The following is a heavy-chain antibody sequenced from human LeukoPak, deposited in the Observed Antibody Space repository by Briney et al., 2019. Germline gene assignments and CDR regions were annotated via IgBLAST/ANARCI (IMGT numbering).Heavy chain of an antibody. D-gene: IGHD2-8*01. CDR1: GFTFSGYE. Sequence: QPGGSLRLSCAASGFTFSGYEMNWVRQAPGKGLEWVSYISASGSTIYYADSVKGRFTISRDNAKNSLYLQMNSLRVEDTAVYYCARDRWITVYGPKRYYYYGMDVWGQGTTVTVSS. J-gene: IGHJ6*02. CDR2: ISASGSTI. V-gene: IGHV3-48*03. CDR3: ARDRWITVYGPKRYYYYGMDV.